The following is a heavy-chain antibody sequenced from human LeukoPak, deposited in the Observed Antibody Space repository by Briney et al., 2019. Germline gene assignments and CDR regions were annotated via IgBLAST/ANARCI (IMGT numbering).Heavy chain of an antibody. CDR3: AKDDGAYYYGSGSWDY. CDR2: ISSSGSTI. D-gene: IGHD3-10*01. J-gene: IGHJ4*02. V-gene: IGHV3-11*01. Sequence: GGSLRLSCAASGFTFSDYYMSWIRQAPGKGLEWVSYISSSGSTIYYADSVKGRFTISRDNAKNSLYLQMNSLRAEDTAAYYCAKDDGAYYYGSGSWDYWGQGTLVTVSS. CDR1: GFTFSDYY.